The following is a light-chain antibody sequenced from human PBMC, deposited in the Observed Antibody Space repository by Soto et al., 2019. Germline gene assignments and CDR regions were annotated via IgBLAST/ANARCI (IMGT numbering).Light chain of an antibody. Sequence: EIVLTQSPGTLSLSPGERATPSCRASQSVSSNLAWYQQKPGQAPRLLIYGASTRATGIPARFSGSGSGTEFTLTISSLQSEDFAVYSCQQYSNWPPWTFGQGSKV. CDR1: QSVSSN. V-gene: IGKV3-15*01. CDR3: QQYSNWPPWT. CDR2: GAS. J-gene: IGKJ1*01.